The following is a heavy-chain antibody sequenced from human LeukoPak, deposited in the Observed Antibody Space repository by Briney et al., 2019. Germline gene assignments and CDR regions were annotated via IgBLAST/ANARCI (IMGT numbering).Heavy chain of an antibody. CDR3: ARAESYSGYDLGFDY. V-gene: IGHV4-34*01. J-gene: IGHJ4*02. D-gene: IGHD5-12*01. CDR1: GGSFSGYY. Sequence: PSETLSLTCAVYGGSFSGYYWSWIRQPPGKGLGWIGEINHSGSTNYNPSLKSRVTISVDTSKNQFSLKLSSVTAADTAVYYCARAESYSGYDLGFDYWGQGTLVTVSS. CDR2: INHSGST.